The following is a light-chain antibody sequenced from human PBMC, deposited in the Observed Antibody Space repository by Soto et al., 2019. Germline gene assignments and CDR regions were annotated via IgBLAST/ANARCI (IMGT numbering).Light chain of an antibody. CDR3: QVSDMRNFYV. J-gene: IGLJ1*01. CDR2: NDS. Sequence: SYELTQPPSVSVAPGQAARITCGGNNVGSKNVHWYQQKPGQAPVLVVHNDSDRPSGIPERFSGSNSGNTATLTISRVEAGDEADYYCQVSDMRNFYVFGTGTKVTVL. CDR1: NVGSKN. V-gene: IGLV3-21*02.